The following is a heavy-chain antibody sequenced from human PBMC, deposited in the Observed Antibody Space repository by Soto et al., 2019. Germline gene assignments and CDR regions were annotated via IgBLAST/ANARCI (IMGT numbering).Heavy chain of an antibody. V-gene: IGHV3-74*01. CDR3: VTGFR. CDR1: GFSFSNNW. J-gene: IGHJ4*02. Sequence: EVQLVESGGGLVQPGGSLRLSCAAPGFSFSNNWMYWDRQAPGKELVWVSRINEDGSMTSHADSVRGRFTISRDNARNSLYLKMNSLRAEDTAVYYCVTGFRWGQGTLVNVSS. CDR2: INEDGSMT.